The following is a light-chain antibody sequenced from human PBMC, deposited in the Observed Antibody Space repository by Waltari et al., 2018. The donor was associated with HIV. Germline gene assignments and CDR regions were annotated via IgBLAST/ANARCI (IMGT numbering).Light chain of an antibody. J-gene: IGLJ2*01. V-gene: IGLV4-69*01. Sequence: QLVLTQSPSASASLGASVKLTCTLSTWYTGYAIAWHQHQPQTGPRFLMKVKSDGTHRKGDGIPDRFSGSSSGAERYLTISSLQSEDEADYYCQTWDTYIPVIFGGGTKLTVL. CDR3: QTWDTYIPVI. CDR2: VKSDGTH. CDR1: TWYTGYA.